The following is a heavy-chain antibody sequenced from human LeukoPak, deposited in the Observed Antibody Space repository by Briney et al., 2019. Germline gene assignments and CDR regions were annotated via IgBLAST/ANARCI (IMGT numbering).Heavy chain of an antibody. D-gene: IGHD6-19*01. CDR3: ARDSSGSLDN. CDR1: GFTFSSYA. Sequence: QPGGSLRLSCAASGFTFSSYAMSWVRQAPGKGLEWVSAISGSGGSTYYADSVKGRFTISRDNAKSSLYLQLNSLRAEDTAVYHCARDSSGSLDNWGQGTLVTVSS. V-gene: IGHV3-23*01. J-gene: IGHJ4*02. CDR2: ISGSGGST.